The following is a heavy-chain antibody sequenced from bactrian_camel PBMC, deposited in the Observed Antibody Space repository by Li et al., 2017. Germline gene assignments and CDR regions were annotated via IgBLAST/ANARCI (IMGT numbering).Heavy chain of an antibody. V-gene: IGHV3S63*01. J-gene: IGHJ6*01. CDR3: AAKIPGGDSCRGPANMS. D-gene: IGHD6*01. CDR1: GSTFDDLD. Sequence: HVQLVESGGGSVQAGGSLRLSCTASGSTFDDLDMAWYRQAAGNECELVSRISSDGSTYYTDSVKGRFTISLDNAKKTMYLQMNSMTPEDTGMCTCAAKIPGGDSCRGPANMSWGQGTQVTVS. CDR2: ISSDGST.